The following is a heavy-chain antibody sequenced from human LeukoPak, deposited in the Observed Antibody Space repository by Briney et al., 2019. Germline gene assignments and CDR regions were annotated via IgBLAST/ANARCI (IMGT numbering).Heavy chain of an antibody. D-gene: IGHD6-6*01. J-gene: IGHJ6*03. CDR2: IKQDGSEK. CDR1: GFTFSSYS. Sequence: GGSLRLSCAASGFTFSSYSMNWVRQAPGKGLEWVANIKQDGSEKYYVDSVKGRFTISRDNAKNSLYLQMNSLRAEDTAVYYCARVKKYSSSWDYYYYYYMDVWGKGTTVTVSS. CDR3: ARVKKYSSSWDYYYYYYMDV. V-gene: IGHV3-7*01.